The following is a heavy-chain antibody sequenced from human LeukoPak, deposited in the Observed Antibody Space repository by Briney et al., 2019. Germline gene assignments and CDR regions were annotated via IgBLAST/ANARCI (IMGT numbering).Heavy chain of an antibody. Sequence: GGSLRLSCAASGFTFSSYGMHWVRQAPGKGLEWVAVISYDGSNKYYADSVKGRFTISRDNSKNTLYLQMNSLRAEDTAVFYCAKPGGSGFNPFDYWGQGTLVTVSS. CDR2: ISYDGSNK. D-gene: IGHD3-22*01. V-gene: IGHV3-30*18. J-gene: IGHJ4*02. CDR1: GFTFSSYG. CDR3: AKPGGSGFNPFDY.